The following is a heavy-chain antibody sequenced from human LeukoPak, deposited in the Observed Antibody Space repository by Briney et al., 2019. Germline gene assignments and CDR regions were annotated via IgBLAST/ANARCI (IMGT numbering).Heavy chain of an antibody. CDR3: ARETATTGTDY. CDR2: ISAYTGNT. Sequence: ASVKVSCKASGYTFTNYGINWVRQAPGQGPEWMGWISAYTGNTNDAQKLQDRATMTTDTSTSTAYMELRSLRSDDTAVYYCARETATTGTDYWGQGTLVPVSA. V-gene: IGHV1-18*01. J-gene: IGHJ4*02. D-gene: IGHD6-13*01. CDR1: GYTFTNYG.